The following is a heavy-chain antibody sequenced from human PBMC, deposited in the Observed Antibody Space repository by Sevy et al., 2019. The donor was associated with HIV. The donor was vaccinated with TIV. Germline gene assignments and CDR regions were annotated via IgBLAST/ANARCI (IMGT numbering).Heavy chain of an antibody. V-gene: IGHV5-51*01. CDR2: IYPGDCDT. J-gene: IGHJ3*02. CDR3: ARTDCSGGSCYLYGI. CDR1: GYSFTSYW. D-gene: IGHD2-15*01. Sequence: GESLKISCKGSGYSFTSYWIGWVRQMPGKGLEWMGIIYPGDCDTRYSPSFQGQVTISADKSSRPAYLQWSSLKASDTAMYYCARTDCSGGSCYLYGIWGQGTMVTVSS.